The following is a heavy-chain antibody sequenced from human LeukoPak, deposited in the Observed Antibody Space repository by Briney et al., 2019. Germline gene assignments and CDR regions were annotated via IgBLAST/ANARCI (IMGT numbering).Heavy chain of an antibody. V-gene: IGHV4-61*02. CDR1: GGSISSGSCY. CDR3: ARARGAETIDY. D-gene: IGHD3-10*01. J-gene: IGHJ4*02. Sequence: SETLSLTCTVSGGSISSGSCYWSWIRQPAGKGLEWIGRIYTSGSTNYNPSLKSRVTLSVDTSKNQFSLKLSSVTAADTAVYYCARARGAETIDYWGQGTLVTVSS. CDR2: IYTSGST.